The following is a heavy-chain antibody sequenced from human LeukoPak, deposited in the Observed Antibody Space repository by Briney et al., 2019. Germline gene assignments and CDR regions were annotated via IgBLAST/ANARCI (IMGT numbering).Heavy chain of an antibody. D-gene: IGHD1-26*01. CDR3: ARVKDQVGAAYYFDY. J-gene: IGHJ4*02. V-gene: IGHV1-46*01. CDR2: VNPSDGTT. Sequence: ASVKVSCKASGYTFTSYYIHWVRQAPGQGLERMGIVNPSDGTTNYAQKFQGRVTMTRDTSTSTVYMELSGLRSEDTAVYYCARVKDQVGAAYYFDYWGQGTLVTVSS. CDR1: GYTFTSYY.